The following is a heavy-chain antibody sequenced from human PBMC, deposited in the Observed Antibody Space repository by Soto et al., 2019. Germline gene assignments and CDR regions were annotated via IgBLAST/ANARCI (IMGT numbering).Heavy chain of an antibody. D-gene: IGHD1-26*01. CDR1: GGSISSGGYY. Sequence: PSETLSLTCTVSGGSISSGGYYWSWIRQHPGKGLEWIGYIYYSGSTYYNPSLKSRVTISVDTSKNQFSLKLSSVTAADTAVYYCARGSVGAIDNWFDPWGQGTLVTVSS. CDR2: IYYSGST. J-gene: IGHJ5*02. CDR3: ARGSVGAIDNWFDP. V-gene: IGHV4-31*03.